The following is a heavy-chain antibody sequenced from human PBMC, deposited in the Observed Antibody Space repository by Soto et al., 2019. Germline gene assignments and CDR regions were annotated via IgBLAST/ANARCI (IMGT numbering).Heavy chain of an antibody. CDR2: INSDGSST. CDR1: GFTFSSTW. CDR3: VGGAPMDV. V-gene: IGHV3-74*01. Sequence: GESLKISCAASGFTFSSTWMYWVRQVPGEGLVWVSRINSDGSSTSHADFVEGRFTISRDNAKNTLYLEMNGLRVEDTAVYYCVGGAPMDVWGKGTTVTVSS. J-gene: IGHJ6*04.